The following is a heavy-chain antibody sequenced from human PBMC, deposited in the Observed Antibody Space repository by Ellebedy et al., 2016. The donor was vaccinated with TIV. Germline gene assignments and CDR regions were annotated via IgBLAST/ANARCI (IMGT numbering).Heavy chain of an antibody. CDR3: TKDLLRGIWGGSGRDY. Sequence: GGSLRLXCAASGFTFDDYAMHWVRQAPGKGLKWVSGISWRGHYIGYADSVRGRFTISRGNAKNSLYLQMNSLRIEDTAVYYCTKDLLRGIWGGSGRDYWGQGTLVTVSS. V-gene: IGHV3-9*01. J-gene: IGHJ4*02. CDR1: GFTFDDYA. CDR2: ISWRGHYI. D-gene: IGHD7-27*01.